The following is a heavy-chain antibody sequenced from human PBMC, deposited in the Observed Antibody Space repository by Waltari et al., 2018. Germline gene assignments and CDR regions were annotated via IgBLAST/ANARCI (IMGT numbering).Heavy chain of an antibody. J-gene: IGHJ3*01. CDR1: GYRFTDYY. CDR3: VTALGDRSSASRPFDV. CDR2: VGPEDGET. Sequence: EVQLLQSGTELKKPGSTVKISCQVSGYRFTDYYIHWVQQAPGKGPQWMGLVGPEDGETIYAERFQGRVTITADTSTETAFMELSSLTSDDTAVYYCVTALGDRSSASRPFDVWGLATLITVSS. V-gene: IGHV1-69-2*01. D-gene: IGHD3-10*01.